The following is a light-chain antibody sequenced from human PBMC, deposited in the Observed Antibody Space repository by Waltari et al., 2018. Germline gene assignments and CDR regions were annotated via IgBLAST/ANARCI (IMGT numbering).Light chain of an antibody. CDR3: QQYDYWPPLT. CDR1: QSISSY. J-gene: IGKJ4*01. V-gene: IGKV1-39*01. CDR2: AAS. Sequence: DIQMTQSPSSLSASVGDRVTITCRASQSISSYLNWYQQKPGKAPKLLIYAASSLQSGVPSRFSGSGSGTDFTLTISSLQSEDFAVYYCQQYDYWPPLTFGGGTKVEIK.